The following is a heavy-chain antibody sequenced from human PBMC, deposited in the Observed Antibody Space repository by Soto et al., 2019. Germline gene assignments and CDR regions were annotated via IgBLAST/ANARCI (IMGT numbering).Heavy chain of an antibody. V-gene: IGHV1-3*01. J-gene: IGHJ4*02. CDR1: GYTVTSYA. Sequence: QVRLVQSGAEVKKPGASVKISCKASGYTVTSYAMHWVRQAPGQRLEWMGWINAGNGNTKYSQKFQGRVTITRDTSVSTGYMELSSLRSEDTAVYYCARESSGSSGSFDYWGQGTLVTVSS. D-gene: IGHD6-19*01. CDR3: ARESSGSSGSFDY. CDR2: INAGNGNT.